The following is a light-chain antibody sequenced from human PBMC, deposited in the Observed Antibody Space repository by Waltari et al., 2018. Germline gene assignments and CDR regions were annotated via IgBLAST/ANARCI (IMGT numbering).Light chain of an antibody. CDR3: QSYDSSLSGSV. V-gene: IGLV1-40*01. J-gene: IGLJ3*02. CDR2: CNP. Sequence: QSVLTQPPSVSGAPGQRVTISCTGSSSNIGAGYDVHWYQQLPGTAPKLLIYCNPNRPSGVPDRFSGSKSGTSASLAITGLQAEDEADYYCQSYDSSLSGSVFGGGTKLTVL. CDR1: SSNIGAGYD.